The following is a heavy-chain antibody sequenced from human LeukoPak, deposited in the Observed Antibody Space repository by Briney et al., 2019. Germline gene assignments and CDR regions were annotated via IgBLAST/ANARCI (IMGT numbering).Heavy chain of an antibody. J-gene: IGHJ4*02. D-gene: IGHD3-10*01. CDR1: GGSFSGYF. Sequence: SETLSLTCGVYGGSFSGYFWSWIRQPPGKGLEWIGEINHSGSTNYNPSLKTRVTISVDTSKNQFSLKLGSVTAADTAVYYCARGYYGSGSYLDYWGQGTLVTVSS. CDR3: ARGYYGSGSYLDY. V-gene: IGHV4-34*01. CDR2: INHSGST.